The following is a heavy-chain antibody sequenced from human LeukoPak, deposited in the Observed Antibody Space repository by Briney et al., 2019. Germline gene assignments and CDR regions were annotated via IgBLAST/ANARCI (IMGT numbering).Heavy chain of an antibody. CDR1: GFPFSSHW. J-gene: IGHJ6*02. Sequence: GGSLRLSCVASGFPFSSHWMTWVRQVPGRGPEWVANVNRDGSETYYLDSVKGRFTISKDNAKNSLYLQMNSLRAEDTALYHCARNNAMDVWGQGTTVIVSS. CDR2: VNRDGSET. CDR3: ARNNAMDV. V-gene: IGHV3-7*03. D-gene: IGHD2-8*01.